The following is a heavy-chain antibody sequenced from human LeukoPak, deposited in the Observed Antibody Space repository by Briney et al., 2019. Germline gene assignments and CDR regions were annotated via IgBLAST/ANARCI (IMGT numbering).Heavy chain of an antibody. CDR3: ARAPAPISWDFWSGYKYYYGMDV. CDR1: GGSTSSGGYY. D-gene: IGHD3-3*01. J-gene: IGHJ6*02. V-gene: IGHV4-31*03. Sequence: SQTLSLTCTVSGGSTSSGGYYWSWIRQHPGKGLEWIGYIYYSGSTYYNPSLKSRVTISVDTSKNQFSLKLSSVTAADTAVYYCARAPAPISWDFWSGYKYYYGMDVWGQGTTVTVSS. CDR2: IYYSGST.